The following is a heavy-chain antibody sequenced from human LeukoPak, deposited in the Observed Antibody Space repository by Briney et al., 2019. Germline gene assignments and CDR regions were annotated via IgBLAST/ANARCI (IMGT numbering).Heavy chain of an antibody. J-gene: IGHJ3*02. V-gene: IGHV3-11*05. CDR1: GFIFSDYY. CDR3: ERELGSSRGFDI. D-gene: IGHD6-13*01. CDR2: IVKGGTDT. Sequence: PGGSLRLSCVGSGFIFSDYYMTWIRQAPGKGLERVSYIVKGGTDTHYADSVKGRFTISRDDGKNSLDLQMNSLRAEDTAVYYCERELGSSRGFDIWGRGTKVTVSS.